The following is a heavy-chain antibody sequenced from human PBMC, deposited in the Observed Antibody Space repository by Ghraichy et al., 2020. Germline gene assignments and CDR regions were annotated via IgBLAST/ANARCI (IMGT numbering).Heavy chain of an antibody. D-gene: IGHD6-19*01. CDR3: ARDPSVAGTRRWYYYGMDV. V-gene: IGHV1-18*01. J-gene: IGHJ6*02. CDR2: ISAYNGNT. CDR1: GYTFTSYG. Sequence: ASVKVSCKASGYTFTSYGISWVRQAPGQGLEWMGWISAYNGNTNYAQKLQGRVTMTTDTSTSTAYMELRSLRSDDTAVYYCARDPSVAGTRRWYYYGMDVWGQGTTVTVSS.